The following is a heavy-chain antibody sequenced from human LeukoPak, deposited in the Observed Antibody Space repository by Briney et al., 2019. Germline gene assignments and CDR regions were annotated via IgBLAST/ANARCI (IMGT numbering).Heavy chain of an antibody. CDR2: ISISDSNI. CDR3: ARVEAAAVHLNY. J-gene: IGHJ4*02. D-gene: IGHD6-13*01. Sequence: GGSLRLXCAASGFTFSSYSMNWGRQAPGKGLEWVSPISISDSNIYYADSVKGRFAISRDNAKNSLYLQMNSLRAEDTAVYYCARVEAAAVHLNYWGQGTLVTVSS. V-gene: IGHV3-21*01. CDR1: GFTFSSYS.